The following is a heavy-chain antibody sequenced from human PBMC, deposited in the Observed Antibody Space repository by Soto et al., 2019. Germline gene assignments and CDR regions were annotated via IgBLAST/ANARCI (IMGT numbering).Heavy chain of an antibody. Sequence: ASVKVSCKASGYTFTSYYMHWVRQAPGQGLEWMGIINPSGGGTSYAQKFQGRVTMTRDTSTSTVYMELSSLRSEDTAVYDCAREVERGYSYGSLEYWGQGTLVTVS. D-gene: IGHD5-18*01. CDR2: INPSGGGT. CDR3: AREVERGYSYGSLEY. V-gene: IGHV1-46*01. J-gene: IGHJ4*02. CDR1: GYTFTSYY.